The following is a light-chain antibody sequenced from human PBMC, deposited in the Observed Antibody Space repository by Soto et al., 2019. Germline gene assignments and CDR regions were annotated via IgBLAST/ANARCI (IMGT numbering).Light chain of an antibody. J-gene: IGKJ5*01. V-gene: IGKV3D-20*02. Sequence: EIVLTNSPGTLSLSQWEIATLSCRASQSVSSSYLAWYQQKPGQAPRLLIYDASNRATGIPGRFIGSGSGTYFTLTISSLEPEDFAVYYCQLHSNWPPITFGQATRLEIK. CDR2: DAS. CDR1: QSVSSSY. CDR3: QLHSNWPPIT.